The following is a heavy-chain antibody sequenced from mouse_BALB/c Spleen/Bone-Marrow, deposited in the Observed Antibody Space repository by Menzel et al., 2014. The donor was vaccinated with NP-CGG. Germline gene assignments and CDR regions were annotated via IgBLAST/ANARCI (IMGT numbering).Heavy chain of an antibody. D-gene: IGHD1-1*01. Sequence: QVQLQQPGPGLVAPSQSLSITCTVSEFSLSSYGVHWVRQPPGKGLEWLGVIWAGGSINYNSALMSRLSISKDNSKSXFFLKMKSLQNDDTAMYYCAREGRGSYGSSGYAMDYWGQGTSVTVSS. J-gene: IGHJ4*01. CDR2: IWAGGSI. V-gene: IGHV2-9*02. CDR1: EFSLSSYG. CDR3: AREGRGSYGSSGYAMDY.